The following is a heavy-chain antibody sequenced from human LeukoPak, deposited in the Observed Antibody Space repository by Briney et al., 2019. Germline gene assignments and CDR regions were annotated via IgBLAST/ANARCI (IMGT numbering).Heavy chain of an antibody. V-gene: IGHV3-21*01. CDR1: GFTFSSYW. Sequence: GGSLRLSCAASGFTFSSYWMSWVRQAPGKGLEWVSSISSSSSYIYYADSVKGRFTISRDNAKNSLYLQMNSLRAEDTAVYYCAGDSSSWYVDAFDIWGQGTMVTVSS. CDR3: AGDSSSWYVDAFDI. CDR2: ISSSSSYI. D-gene: IGHD6-13*01. J-gene: IGHJ3*02.